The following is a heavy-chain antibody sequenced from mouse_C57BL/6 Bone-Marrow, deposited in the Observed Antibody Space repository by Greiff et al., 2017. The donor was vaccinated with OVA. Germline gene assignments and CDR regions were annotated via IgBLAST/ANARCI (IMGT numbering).Heavy chain of an antibody. J-gene: IGHJ1*03. CDR1: GFNIKDYY. Sequence: VQLQQSGAELVKPGASVKLSCTASGFNIKDYYMHWVKQRTEQGLEWIGRIDPEDGETKYAPTFQGKATITADTSSNTAYLQLSSLTSEDTAVYYCARDGNYGTRYFDVWGTGTTVTVSS. CDR3: ARDGNYGTRYFDV. D-gene: IGHD2-1*01. V-gene: IGHV14-2*01. CDR2: IDPEDGET.